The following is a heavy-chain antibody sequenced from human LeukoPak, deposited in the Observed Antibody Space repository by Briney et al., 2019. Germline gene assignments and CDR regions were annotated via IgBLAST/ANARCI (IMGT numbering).Heavy chain of an antibody. Sequence: PSGTLSLTCAVSGGSISSSNWWSWVRQPPGKGLEWIGEIYLSGSTNYNPSLKSRVTISVDKSKNQLSLKLSSVTAADTAVYYCASSNSRNYYNLDYWGQGTLVTVSS. J-gene: IGHJ4*02. D-gene: IGHD3-10*01. CDR3: ASSNSRNYYNLDY. CDR2: IYLSGST. CDR1: GGSISSSNW. V-gene: IGHV4-4*02.